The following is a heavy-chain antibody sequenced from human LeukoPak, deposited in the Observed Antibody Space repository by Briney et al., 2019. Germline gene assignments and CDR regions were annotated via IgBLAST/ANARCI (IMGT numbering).Heavy chain of an antibody. CDR3: ARDQSVAGGGDY. J-gene: IGHJ4*02. CDR1: GYTFTSYG. Sequence: GASVTVSCKASGYTFTSYGISWVRQAPGQGLEWMGWISAYNGNTDYAQKLQGRVTMTTDTSTSTAYMELRSLRSDDAAVYYCARDQSVAGGGDYWGQGTLVTVSS. V-gene: IGHV1-18*01. CDR2: ISAYNGNT. D-gene: IGHD6-19*01.